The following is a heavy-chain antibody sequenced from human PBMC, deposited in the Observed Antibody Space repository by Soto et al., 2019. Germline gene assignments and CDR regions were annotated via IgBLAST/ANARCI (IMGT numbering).Heavy chain of an antibody. CDR1: GFTFSSYA. CDR2: ISSNGGST. CDR3: AGGYYMYYFDY. J-gene: IGHJ4*02. D-gene: IGHD3-22*01. V-gene: IGHV3-64*01. Sequence: PGGSLRLSCAASGFTFSSYAMHWVRQAPGKGLEYVSAISSNGGSTYYANSVKGRFTISRDNSKNTLYLQMNSLRAEDTAVYYCAGGYYMYYFDYWGQGTLVTVSS.